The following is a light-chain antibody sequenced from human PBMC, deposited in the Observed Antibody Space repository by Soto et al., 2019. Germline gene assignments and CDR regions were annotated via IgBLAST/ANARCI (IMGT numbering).Light chain of an antibody. CDR2: AAS. V-gene: IGKV1-9*01. CDR1: QGISSY. CDR3: QQYYSYPLT. J-gene: IGKJ1*01. Sequence: IQLTQSPSSLSASVGDRVTITCRASQGISSYLAWYQQKPGKVPKLLIYAASTLQSGVPSRFSGSGSGTDFTLTISCLQSEDFATYYCQQYYSYPLTFGQGTKVDIK.